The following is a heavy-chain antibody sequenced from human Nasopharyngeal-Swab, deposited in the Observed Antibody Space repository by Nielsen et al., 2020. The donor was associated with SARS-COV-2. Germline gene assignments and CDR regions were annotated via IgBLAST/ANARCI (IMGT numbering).Heavy chain of an antibody. J-gene: IGHJ5*02. CDR3: ASRTSLFYDSSGYYGNWFDP. Sequence: SETPSLTCTVSGGSISSSSYYCGWLRQPPGKGLEWIGSIYYSGSTYYNPSLKSRVTISVDPSKNQFSLKLSSVTAADTAVYYCASRTSLFYDSSGYYGNWFDPWGQGTLVTVSS. D-gene: IGHD3-22*01. V-gene: IGHV4-39*01. CDR2: IYYSGST. CDR1: GGSISSSSYY.